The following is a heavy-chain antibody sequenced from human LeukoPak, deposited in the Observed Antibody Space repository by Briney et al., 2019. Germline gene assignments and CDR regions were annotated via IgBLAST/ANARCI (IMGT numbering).Heavy chain of an antibody. J-gene: IGHJ4*02. CDR2: VSGSGGNT. Sequence: GGSLRLSCAASGFTFSSYAITWVRQAPGKGLEWVSAVSGSGGNTSYADSVKGRFTISRDNSKNTLYLQMNSLRAEGTAVYYCAKDRSSGWYTTLDYWGQGVLVTVSS. D-gene: IGHD6-19*01. CDR1: GFTFSSYA. CDR3: AKDRSSGWYTTLDY. V-gene: IGHV3-23*01.